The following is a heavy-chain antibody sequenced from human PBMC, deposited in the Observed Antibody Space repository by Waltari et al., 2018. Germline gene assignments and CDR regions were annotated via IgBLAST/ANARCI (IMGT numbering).Heavy chain of an antibody. J-gene: IGHJ4*02. D-gene: IGHD2-21*02. CDR3: AKGGVVTAWDEY. Sequence: EVQLLESGGGLVQPGGSLRLSCAASGFTFISSGMSWVRQAPGKGPGGVSAIRGGSDYISEADSVRSRFTISRDNSKNTLYLQMSSLKAEDTAVYYCAKGGVVTAWDEYWGQGTLVTVSS. V-gene: IGHV3-23*01. CDR2: IRGGSDYI. CDR1: GFTFISSG.